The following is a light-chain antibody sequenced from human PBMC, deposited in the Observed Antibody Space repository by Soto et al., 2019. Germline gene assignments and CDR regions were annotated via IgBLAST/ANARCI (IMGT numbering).Light chain of an antibody. Sequence: EIVLTQSPGTLSLSPGERATLSCRASQSFSSIYLAWYQQKPGQAPRLLIYGASSRATDIPDRFSGSGSGTDFTLTISRLEPEDFAVYYCKQYGSSPPYTFGQGTKLEIK. CDR2: GAS. V-gene: IGKV3-20*01. J-gene: IGKJ2*01. CDR3: KQYGSSPPYT. CDR1: QSFSSIY.